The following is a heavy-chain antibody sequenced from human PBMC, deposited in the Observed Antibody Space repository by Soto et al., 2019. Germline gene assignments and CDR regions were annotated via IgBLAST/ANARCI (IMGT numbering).Heavy chain of an antibody. J-gene: IGHJ5*02. CDR1: GGSISSGGYY. CDR2: TYYSGST. D-gene: IGHD2-21*01. V-gene: IGHV4-31*03. CDR3: ARDRASGSAWFDP. Sequence: SETLFLTCTVSGGSISSGGYYWSWIRQHPGKGPEWIGYTYYSGSTYYNPSLKSRVTISVDTSKNQFSLKLSSVTAADTAVYYCARDRASGSAWFDPWGQGTLVTVSS.